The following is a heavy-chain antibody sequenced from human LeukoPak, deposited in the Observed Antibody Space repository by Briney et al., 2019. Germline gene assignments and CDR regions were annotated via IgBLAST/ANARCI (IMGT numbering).Heavy chain of an antibody. J-gene: IGHJ4*02. CDR3: ARGDPSARSGIAFDY. D-gene: IGHD3-10*01. CDR1: GGSVGSLY. Sequence: SEPLSLTCTVSGGSVGSLYLTWIRQPPGKGLEWIGHFHDSEGTKYNPSLKSGAAISEHTSKNQFSLMVTSVTAPDTAVYDCARGDPSARSGIAFDYWGQGTLVTVSS. CDR2: FHDSEGT. V-gene: IGHV4-59*02.